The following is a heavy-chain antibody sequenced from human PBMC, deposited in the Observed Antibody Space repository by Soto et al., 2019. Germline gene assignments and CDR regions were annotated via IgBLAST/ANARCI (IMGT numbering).Heavy chain of an antibody. CDR3: AKDQDLTVRFGPHGHYGMDV. D-gene: IGHD4-17*01. Sequence: PGGSLRLSCAASGFTFSSYGMHWVRQAPGKGLEWVAVISYDGSNKYYADSVKGRFTISRDNSKNTLYLQMNSLRAEDTAVYYCAKDQDLTVRFGPHGHYGMDVWGQGTTVTVSS. CDR1: GFTFSSYG. V-gene: IGHV3-30*18. J-gene: IGHJ6*02. CDR2: ISYDGSNK.